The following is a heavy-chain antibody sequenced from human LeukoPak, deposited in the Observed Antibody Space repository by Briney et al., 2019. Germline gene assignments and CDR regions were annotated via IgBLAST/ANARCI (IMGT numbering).Heavy chain of an antibody. V-gene: IGHV4-30-4*08. J-gene: IGHJ4*02. Sequence: SETLSLTCTVSGGSISSGDYYWSWIRQPPGKGLEWIGYIYYSGSTYYNPSLKSRVTISVDTSKNQFSLKLSSVSAADTAVYYCASYCGGDCYVDYWGQGTLVTVSS. D-gene: IGHD2-21*01. CDR3: ASYCGGDCYVDY. CDR1: GGSISSGDYY. CDR2: IYYSGST.